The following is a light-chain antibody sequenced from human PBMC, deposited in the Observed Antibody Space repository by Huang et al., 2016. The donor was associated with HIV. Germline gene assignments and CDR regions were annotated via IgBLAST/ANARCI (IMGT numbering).Light chain of an antibody. J-gene: IGKJ1*01. CDR3: LQYYSVPQT. CDR2: GAT. CDR1: QSVLYSLSKKNY. Sequence: DIVMTQSPDSLAVSPGERATINCKSSQSVLYSLSKKNYLAWLQQKPVRPPKLLIYGATTREAGVPDRFSGSGSGTDFTLTINNLQAEDVAVYFCLQYYSVPQTFGHGTKVEI. V-gene: IGKV4-1*01.